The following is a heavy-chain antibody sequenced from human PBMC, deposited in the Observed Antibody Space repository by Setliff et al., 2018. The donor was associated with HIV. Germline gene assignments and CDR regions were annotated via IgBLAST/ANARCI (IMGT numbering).Heavy chain of an antibody. J-gene: IGHJ3*01. CDR1: GGSISSGAYY. Sequence: PSETLSLTCSVSGGSISSGAYYWSWIRQPPGEGLEWIGRISYNEYTNYNPSLKSRVTISLGTSKNHFSLDLYSVTAADTAVYYCARDHNSGTLHAFDLWGQGTKVTVSS. D-gene: IGHD1-26*01. V-gene: IGHV4-61*03. CDR2: ISYNEYT. CDR3: ARDHNSGTLHAFDL.